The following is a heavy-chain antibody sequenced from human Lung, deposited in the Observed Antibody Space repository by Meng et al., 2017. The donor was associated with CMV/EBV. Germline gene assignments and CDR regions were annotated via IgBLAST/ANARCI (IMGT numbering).Heavy chain of an antibody. CDR1: FPFSAST. CDR3: TSRLFYGSGGPSFDP. J-gene: IGHJ5*02. CDR2: ISTRTNNYAT. V-gene: IGHV3-73*01. Sequence: FPFSASTMHWVRQASGGGLGLVGRISTRTNNYATAYAASVKGRFTLSRDDSKNTAYLQMNSLKTEDTAVYYCTSRLFYGSGGPSFDPWGQGTLVTVSS. D-gene: IGHD3-10*01.